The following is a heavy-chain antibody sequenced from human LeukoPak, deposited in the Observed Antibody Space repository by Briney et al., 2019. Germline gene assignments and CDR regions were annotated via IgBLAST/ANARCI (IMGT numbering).Heavy chain of an antibody. CDR1: GFTFGTYW. Sequence: GGSLRLSCGASGFTFGTYWMHWVRQAPGKGLVWVSGINSDGGTTTYADSVKGRFTISRDNAKNTLYLQMNSLRAEDTAVYYCARDWGYGEYYYYYYMDVWGKGTTVTVSS. V-gene: IGHV3-74*01. J-gene: IGHJ6*03. CDR3: ARDWGYGEYYYYYYMDV. CDR2: INSDGGTT. D-gene: IGHD4-17*01.